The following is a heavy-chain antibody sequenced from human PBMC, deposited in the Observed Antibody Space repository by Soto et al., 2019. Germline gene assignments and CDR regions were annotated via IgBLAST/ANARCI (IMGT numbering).Heavy chain of an antibody. CDR3: ARDEVPAANWLDR. D-gene: IGHD2-2*01. CDR2: ISGYNGNT. CDR1: GYIFINYG. J-gene: IGHJ5*02. V-gene: IGHV1-18*01. Sequence: CKASGYIFINYGITWVRQAPGQGFEWMGWISGYNGNTKYADKLQGRVTMTTDTSTTTAYMELRSLRSDDTAAYYCARDEVPAANWLDRWGQGTLVTVSS.